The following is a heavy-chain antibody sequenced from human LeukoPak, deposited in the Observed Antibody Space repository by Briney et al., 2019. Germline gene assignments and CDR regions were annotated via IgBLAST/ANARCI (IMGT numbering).Heavy chain of an antibody. CDR1: GGTFISYA. CDR3: ARGREVGPFFDP. V-gene: IGHV1-69*13. Sequence: ASVKVSCKASGGTFISYAISRVRQAPGQGLEWMGGIIPIFGTANYAQKFQGRVTITADESTSTAYMELSSLRSEDTAVYYCARGREVGPFFDPWGQGTLVTVSS. J-gene: IGHJ5*02. CDR2: IIPIFGTA. D-gene: IGHD1-26*01.